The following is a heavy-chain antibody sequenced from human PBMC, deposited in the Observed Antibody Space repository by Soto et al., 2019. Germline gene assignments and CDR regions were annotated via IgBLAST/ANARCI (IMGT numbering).Heavy chain of an antibody. CDR2: IWYDGSNK. D-gene: IGHD6-13*01. V-gene: IGHV3-33*01. Sequence: QVQLVESGGGVVQPGRSLRLSCAASGFTFSSYGMHWVRQAPGKGLEWVAVIWYDGSNKYYVDSVKGRFTISRDNSKNTLNLQLNSLRAEDTAVYYCARDGAYSSTQIDYWGQGTLVTVSS. CDR1: GFTFSSYG. J-gene: IGHJ4*02. CDR3: ARDGAYSSTQIDY.